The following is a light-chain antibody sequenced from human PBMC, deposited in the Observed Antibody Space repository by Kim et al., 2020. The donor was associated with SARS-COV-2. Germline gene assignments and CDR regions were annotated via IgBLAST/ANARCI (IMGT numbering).Light chain of an antibody. V-gene: IGKV3-11*01. J-gene: IGKJ4*01. CDR1: YSVGIS. CDR3: QQHSKWPPAPS. CDR2: DAG. Sequence: PVPGATPPRTARYSVGISLALYQQTRGPGPRLLLYDAGISTSGIPDRCSGSGCGTDFTLTISGLEPEDFAIDYCQQHSKWPPAPSFGGGTKVDIK.